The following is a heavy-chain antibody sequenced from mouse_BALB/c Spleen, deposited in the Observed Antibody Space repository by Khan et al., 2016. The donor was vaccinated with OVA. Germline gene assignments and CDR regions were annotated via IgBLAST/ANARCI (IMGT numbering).Heavy chain of an antibody. CDR1: GFTFSTYS. D-gene: IGHD4-1*01. J-gene: IGHJ3*01. CDR2: ISSAGDYT. V-gene: IGHV5-6*01. CDR3: ASHLTGSFAY. Sequence: EVELVESGGDLVRPGGSLKLSCSASGFTFSTYSMSWVRQTPDKRLEWVATISSAGDYTFFPDSVKGRFTISRDNARNTLYLQMSSLRSEDTAMYYCASHLTGSFAYWDQGTLVTVSA.